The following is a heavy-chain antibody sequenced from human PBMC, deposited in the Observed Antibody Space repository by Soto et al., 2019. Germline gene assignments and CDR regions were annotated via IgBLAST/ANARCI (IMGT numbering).Heavy chain of an antibody. CDR3: AHRDSTGTTTYFDS. V-gene: IGHV2-5*02. CDR1: GFSFTTTRMG. CDR2: IYWDGES. J-gene: IGHJ4*02. D-gene: IGHD1-1*01. Sequence: GRSLVNPTETLTLTCTYSGFSFTTTRMGVGWTRQPPGKALEWLAIIYWDGESRYNPLLRRRLTLTEDTSKNQVVLTMTNMDPKDTATYYCAHRDSTGTTTYFDSWGQGIPVTVSS.